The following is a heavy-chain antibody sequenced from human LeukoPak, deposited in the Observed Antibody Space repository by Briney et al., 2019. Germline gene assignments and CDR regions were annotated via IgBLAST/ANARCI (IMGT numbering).Heavy chain of an antibody. V-gene: IGHV4-31*03. CDR3: SSVTGGIPGTPEAFDI. Sequence: SQTLSLTCTVSGGSISSGGYYWSWIRQHPGKGLEWIGYIYYSGSTYYNPSLKSRVTISVDTSKNQFSLKLSSVTAADTAVYYCSSVTGGIPGTPEAFDIWGQGTMVTVSS. CDR1: GGSISSGGYY. CDR2: IYYSGST. J-gene: IGHJ3*02. D-gene: IGHD1-7*01.